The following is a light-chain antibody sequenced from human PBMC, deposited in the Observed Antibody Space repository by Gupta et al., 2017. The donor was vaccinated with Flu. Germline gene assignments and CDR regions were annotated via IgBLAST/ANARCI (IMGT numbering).Light chain of an antibody. CDR1: QSLVYSDGNTY. V-gene: IGKV2-30*01. J-gene: IGKJ2*02. CDR3: MPCGT. Sequence: DVVMTQSPLSLPVTLGQPASISCRSSQSLVYSDGNTYLNWFQQRPGQSPRRLSYKVSNRDSGVIDRFSGSGSGTDFTRKCIRVEAEDGGVYDGMPCGTFGQGTKLEIK. CDR2: KVS.